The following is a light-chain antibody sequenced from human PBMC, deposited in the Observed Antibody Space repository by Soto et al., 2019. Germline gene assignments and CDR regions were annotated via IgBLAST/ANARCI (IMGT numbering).Light chain of an antibody. J-gene: IGLJ2*01. Sequence: QAVVTQEPSLTVSPGGTVTLTCGSSTGPVTRGHFAYWFQQRPGQAPRPLIFDTTTKHSWTPGRFSGSLTGGKAALTLSGAQPADEADYSCCIGGLVVFGGGTKVTVL. CDR1: TGPVTRGHF. V-gene: IGLV7-46*01. CDR3: CIGGLVV. CDR2: DTT.